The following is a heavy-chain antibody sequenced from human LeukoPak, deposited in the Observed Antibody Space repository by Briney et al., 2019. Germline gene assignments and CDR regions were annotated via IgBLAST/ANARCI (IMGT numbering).Heavy chain of an antibody. CDR3: ARIAYCGADCHAFDV. V-gene: IGHV1-69*13. D-gene: IGHD2-21*01. J-gene: IGHJ3*01. CDR1: GGSFSKYG. CDR2: IMFTFGTT. Sequence: SVKVSCKASGGSFSKYGITWVRQAPGQGLEWMGGIMFTFGTTKYAQRFQGRVTISADESTSTAYMEVSSLRSEDTAVYYCARIAYCGADCHAFDVWGQGTMVTVSS.